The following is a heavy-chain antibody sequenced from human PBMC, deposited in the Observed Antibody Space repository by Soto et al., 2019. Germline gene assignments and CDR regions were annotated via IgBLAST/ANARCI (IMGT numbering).Heavy chain of an antibody. Sequence: SETLSITCTVSGGSISSYYWSWIRQPPGKGLEWIGYIYYSGSTNYNPSLKSRVTISVDTSKNQFSLKLSSVTAADTAVYYRARVKSFDWLFFDIWGQGTLVTVFS. CDR1: GGSISSYY. D-gene: IGHD3-9*01. CDR2: IYYSGST. CDR3: ARVKSFDWLFFDI. J-gene: IGHJ4*02. V-gene: IGHV4-59*01.